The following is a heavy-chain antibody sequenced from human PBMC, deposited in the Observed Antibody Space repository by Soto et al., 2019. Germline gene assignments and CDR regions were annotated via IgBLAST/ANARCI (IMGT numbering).Heavy chain of an antibody. CDR1: GGSISSGGYY. Sequence: QVQLQESGPGLVKPSQTLSLTCTVSGGSISSGGYYWSWIRQHPGKGLEWIGYIYYSGSTYYNPSLKSRVTISVDTSKNQFSLKLSSVTAADTAVYYCARDKTSAGAARPGYFDYWGQGTLVTVSS. V-gene: IGHV4-31*03. J-gene: IGHJ4*02. D-gene: IGHD6-6*01. CDR2: IYYSGST. CDR3: ARDKTSAGAARPGYFDY.